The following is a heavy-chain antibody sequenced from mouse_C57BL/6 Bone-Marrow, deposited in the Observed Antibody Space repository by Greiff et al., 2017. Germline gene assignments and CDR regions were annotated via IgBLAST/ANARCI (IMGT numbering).Heavy chain of an antibody. CDR1: GFTFSDSG. V-gene: IGHV5-17*01. CDR2: ISSGSSTI. Sequence: EVQLVESGGGLVKPGGSLKLSCAASGFTFSDSGMHWVRQAPEKGLEWVAYISSGSSTIYYADTVKGRFTISRDNAKNTLFLQMTSLRSEDTAMYYCAILFDGYFDYWGQGTTLTVSS. D-gene: IGHD2-3*01. CDR3: AILFDGYFDY. J-gene: IGHJ2*01.